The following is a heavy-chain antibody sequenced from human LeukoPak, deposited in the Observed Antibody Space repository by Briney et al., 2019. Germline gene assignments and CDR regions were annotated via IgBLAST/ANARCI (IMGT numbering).Heavy chain of an antibody. CDR1: GFTFSTHA. J-gene: IGHJ4*02. V-gene: IGHV3-23*01. CDR3: AKDATPGNSMWDYFDY. Sequence: GGSLRLSCLASGFTFSTHAMSWVRQAPGKGLEYVPCIGGGDDIHYADSVKGRFTVSRDNSKNTLFLQMNSLRAEDTAVYYCAKDATPGNSMWDYFDYWGQGTLVTVSS. D-gene: IGHD1-7*01. CDR2: IGGGDDI.